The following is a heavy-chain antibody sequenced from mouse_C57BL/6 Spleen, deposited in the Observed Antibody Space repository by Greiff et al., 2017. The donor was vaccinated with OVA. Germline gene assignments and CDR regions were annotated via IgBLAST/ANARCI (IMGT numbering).Heavy chain of an antibody. D-gene: IGHD3-1*01. V-gene: IGHV1-69*01. Sequence: QVQLQQSGAELVMPGASVKLSCKASGYTFTSYWMHWVKQRPGQGLEWIGEIDPSDSYTNYNQKFKGKSTLTVDKSSSTAYMQLSSLTSEDSAVYYCARKGHSSGYYYFDYWGQGTTLTVSS. CDR2: IDPSDSYT. CDR3: ARKGHSSGYYYFDY. J-gene: IGHJ2*01. CDR1: GYTFTSYW.